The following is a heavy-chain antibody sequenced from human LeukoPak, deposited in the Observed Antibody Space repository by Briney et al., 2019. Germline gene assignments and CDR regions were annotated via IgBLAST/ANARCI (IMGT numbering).Heavy chain of an antibody. CDR3: ARSLTPAAGNLGY. D-gene: IGHD6-13*01. CDR1: GFTFSSYS. Sequence: GGSLRLSCAASGFTFSSYSMNWVRQAPGKGLEWVSYISSSSSTIYYADSVKGRFTISRDNAKNSLYLQMNSLRAEDTAVYYCARSLTPAAGNLGYWGQGTLVTVSS. CDR2: ISSSSSTI. J-gene: IGHJ4*02. V-gene: IGHV3-48*01.